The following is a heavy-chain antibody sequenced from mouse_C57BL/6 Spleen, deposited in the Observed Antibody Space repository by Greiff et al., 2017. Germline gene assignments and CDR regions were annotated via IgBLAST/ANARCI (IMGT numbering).Heavy chain of an antibody. Sequence: QVQLQQPGAELVRPGYSVKLSCKASGYTFTSYWMDWVKQRPAQGIEWIGNIYPSDSEAPYNQQFKDKATLTVDKSSSTAYMQLSSLTSVDSAVYYCARLGGLDYWGQGTTLTVSS. CDR3: ARLGGLDY. CDR1: GYTFTSYW. CDR2: IYPSDSEA. V-gene: IGHV1-61*01. J-gene: IGHJ2*01.